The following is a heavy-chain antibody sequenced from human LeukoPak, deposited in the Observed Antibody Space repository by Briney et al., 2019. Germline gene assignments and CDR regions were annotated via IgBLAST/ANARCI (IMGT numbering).Heavy chain of an antibody. D-gene: IGHD5-24*01. Sequence: PGGSLRLSCADSGFTFSSYWMSWVRQAPGKGLEWVANIKQDGSEKYYVDSVKGRFTISRDNAKKSLYLQMNSLRAEDTAVYYCARLDGYMGSVSHWGQGTLVTVSS. CDR3: ARLDGYMGSVSH. J-gene: IGHJ4*02. CDR1: GFTFSSYW. CDR2: IKQDGSEK. V-gene: IGHV3-7*01.